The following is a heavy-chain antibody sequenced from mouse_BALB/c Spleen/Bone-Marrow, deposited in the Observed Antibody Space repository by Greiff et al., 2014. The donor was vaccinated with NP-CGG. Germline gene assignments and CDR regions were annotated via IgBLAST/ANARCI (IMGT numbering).Heavy chain of an antibody. CDR2: INPYNDGT. D-gene: IGHD2-10*02. CDR3: ARKVWYYAMDY. CDR1: GYTFTSYV. J-gene: IGHJ4*01. V-gene: IGHV1-14*01. Sequence: LVESGPELVKPGASVKMSCKASGYTFTSYVMHWVKQKPGQGLEWIGYINPYNDGTKYNEKFKSKATLTSDKSSSTAYMELSSLTSEDSAVYYCARKVWYYAMDYWGQGTSVTVSS.